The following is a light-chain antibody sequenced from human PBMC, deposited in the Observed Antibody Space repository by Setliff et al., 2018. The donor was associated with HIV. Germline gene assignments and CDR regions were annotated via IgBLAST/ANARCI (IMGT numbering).Light chain of an antibody. CDR2: QVS. V-gene: IGLV2-14*01. J-gene: IGLJ1*01. Sequence: QSALTQPASVSGSPGQSITISCTGTNSDIGGYNYVSWYQQHPGKGPKLIIFQVSNRPSGISDRYSGAKSGNTASLTISGLQAEDEAEYHCSSWGNSVPLVVFGTGTKVTVL. CDR3: SSWGNSVPLVV. CDR1: NSDIGGYNY.